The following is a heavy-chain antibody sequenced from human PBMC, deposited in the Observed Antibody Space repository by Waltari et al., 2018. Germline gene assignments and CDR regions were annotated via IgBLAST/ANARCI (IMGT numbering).Heavy chain of an antibody. CDR1: EYTFPGYS. J-gene: IGHJ6*02. V-gene: IGHV1-2*02. Sequence: QVQLVQSGAEVKKPGASVQVSCKASEYTFPGYSMHGVRQAPGQGPEWMGWINPNSGGTNYAQKFQGRVTMTRDTSISTAYMELSRLRSDDTAVYYCAREESDTVTLPYYYYGMDVWGQGTTVTVSS. CDR2: INPNSGGT. CDR3: AREESDTVTLPYYYYGMDV. D-gene: IGHD4-17*01.